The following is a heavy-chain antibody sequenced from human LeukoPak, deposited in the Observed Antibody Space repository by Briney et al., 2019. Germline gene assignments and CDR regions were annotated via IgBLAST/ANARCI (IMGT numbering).Heavy chain of an antibody. CDR1: RFTFSSYS. Sequence: GGSLRLSCAASRFTFSSYSMIWVRQAPGKGLEWVSSISSSSSSIYYADSVKGRFTISRDNAKNSLYLQMNSLRAEDTAVYYCARASKCYYDSSGYPLDYWGQGTLVTVSS. CDR2: ISSSSSSI. CDR3: ARASKCYYDSSGYPLDY. D-gene: IGHD3-22*01. J-gene: IGHJ4*02. V-gene: IGHV3-21*01.